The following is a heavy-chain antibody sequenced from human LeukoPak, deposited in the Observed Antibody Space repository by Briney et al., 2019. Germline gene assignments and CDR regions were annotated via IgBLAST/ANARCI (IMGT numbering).Heavy chain of an antibody. CDR2: IYYSGST. J-gene: IGHJ5*02. D-gene: IGHD6-13*01. Sequence: SETLSLTCTVSGGSISSGNYYWSWIRQPPGKGLEWIGYIYYSGSTKYNPSLKSRVTISVDTSKNQFSLKLSPVTGADTAVYYCARATSSSWYSGFDPWGQGTLVTVSS. V-gene: IGHV4-61*01. CDR1: GGSISSGNYY. CDR3: ARATSSSWYSGFDP.